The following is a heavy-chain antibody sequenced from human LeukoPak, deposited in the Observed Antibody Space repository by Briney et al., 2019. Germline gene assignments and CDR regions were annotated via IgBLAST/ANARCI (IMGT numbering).Heavy chain of an antibody. CDR1: GGSISSYY. CDR3: ARLVDTAMVVNSVSFWAANHAFDI. D-gene: IGHD5-18*01. V-gene: IGHV4-4*09. J-gene: IGHJ3*02. CDR2: IYTSGST. Sequence: ASETLSLTCTVSGGSISSYYWSWIRQPPGKGLEWIGYIYTSGSTNYNPSLKSRVTISVDTSKNQFSLKLSSVTAADTAVYYCARLVDTAMVVNSVSFWAANHAFDIWGQGTMVTVSS.